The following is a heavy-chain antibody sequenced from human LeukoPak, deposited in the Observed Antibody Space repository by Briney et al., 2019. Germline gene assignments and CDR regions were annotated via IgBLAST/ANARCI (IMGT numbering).Heavy chain of an antibody. V-gene: IGHV3-21*04. D-gene: IGHD5-12*01. CDR2: ISSSSSYI. CDR1: GFTFSSYS. J-gene: IGHJ4*02. CDR3: AKEGRPNSGGGFFDY. Sequence: GGSLRLSCAASGFTFSSYSMNWVRQAPGKGLEWVSSISSSSSYIYYADSVKGRSTISRDNAKNSLYLQMNSLRAEDTAVYYCAKEGRPNSGGGFFDYWGQGTRVTVSS.